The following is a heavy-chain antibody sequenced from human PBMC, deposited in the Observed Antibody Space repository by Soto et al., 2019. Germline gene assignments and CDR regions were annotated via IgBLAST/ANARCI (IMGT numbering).Heavy chain of an antibody. CDR1: GGSISSGDYY. CDR3: ARRDTAMGWYFDL. Sequence: QVQLQESGPGLVKPSQTLSLTCTVSGGSISSGDYYWTWIRQPPGKGLEWIGYIYYSGSTYYNPSLKSRVTISVDTSKNQFSLKLSSVTAADTAVYYCARRDTAMGWYFDLWGRGTLVTVSS. CDR2: IYYSGST. J-gene: IGHJ2*01. V-gene: IGHV4-30-4*01. D-gene: IGHD5-18*01.